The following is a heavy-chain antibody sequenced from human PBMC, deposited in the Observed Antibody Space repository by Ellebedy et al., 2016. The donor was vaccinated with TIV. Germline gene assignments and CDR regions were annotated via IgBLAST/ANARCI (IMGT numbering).Heavy chain of an antibody. Sequence: GESLKISCIASGFTFSGRWMSWVRQAPGEGLEWVSTISGGGDDIYFADSVKGRFTTSRDNSKNTLYLQMNSLRAEDTAVYYCRRGHYFHYWGQGTLVTVSS. CDR3: RRGHYFHY. V-gene: IGHV3-23*01. CDR1: GFTFSGRW. J-gene: IGHJ4*02. CDR2: ISGGGDDI.